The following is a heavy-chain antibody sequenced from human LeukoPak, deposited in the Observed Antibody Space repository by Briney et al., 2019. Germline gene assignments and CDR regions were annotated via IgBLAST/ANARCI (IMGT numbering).Heavy chain of an antibody. CDR3: AREMSSSGGSWFDP. CDR2: IGTAGDT. CDR1: GFTFSSYD. J-gene: IGHJ5*02. D-gene: IGHD6-6*01. Sequence: GGSLRLSCAASGFTFSSYDMHWVRQGTGKGLEWVSAIGTAGDTYYPGSVKGRFTISRENAKNSLYLQMNSLRAGDTAVYYCAREMSSSGGSWFDPWGQGTLVTVSS. V-gene: IGHV3-13*01.